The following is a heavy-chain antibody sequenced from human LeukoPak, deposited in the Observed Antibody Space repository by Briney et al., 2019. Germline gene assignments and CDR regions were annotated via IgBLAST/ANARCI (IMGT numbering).Heavy chain of an antibody. D-gene: IGHD3-10*01. CDR3: ARDRRLGYYGSGSYYNDY. CDR2: ISAYNGNT. V-gene: IGHV1-18*01. CDR1: GYTFTSYG. J-gene: IGHJ4*02. Sequence: ASVTVSCKASGYTFTSYGISWVRQAPGQGLEWMGWISAYNGNTNYAQKLQGRVTMTTDTSTSTAYMELRSLRSDDTAVYYCARDRRLGYYGSGSYYNDYWGQGTLVTVSS.